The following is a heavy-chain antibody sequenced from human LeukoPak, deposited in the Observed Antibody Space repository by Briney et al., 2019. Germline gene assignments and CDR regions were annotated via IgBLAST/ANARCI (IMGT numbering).Heavy chain of an antibody. CDR1: GGAFSGYY. V-gene: IGHV4-34*01. Sequence: KPSETLSLTCAVYGGAFSGYYWSWIRQPPGKGLEWIGEVNHSGSTNYNPSLKSRVTISVDTSKNQFSLKLSSVTAADTAVYYCARRSRSITIFGVARSSNWFDPWGQGTLVTVSS. D-gene: IGHD3-3*01. CDR2: VNHSGST. J-gene: IGHJ5*02. CDR3: ARRSRSITIFGVARSSNWFDP.